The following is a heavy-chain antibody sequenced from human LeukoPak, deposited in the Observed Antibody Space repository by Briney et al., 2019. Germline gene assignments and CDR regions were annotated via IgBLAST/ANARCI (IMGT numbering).Heavy chain of an antibody. J-gene: IGHJ5*02. CDR2: IIKSGSHI. CDR1: GFTFSDYS. CDR3: ARGRGGDNSNWFDP. V-gene: IGHV3-21*01. Sequence: GGSLRLSCAASGFTFSDYSMNWVRQAPGKRLEWVSAIIKSGSHIYYADSVKGRFTISRDNANNSLYLQMTGLRAEDTAVYYCARGRGGDNSNWFDPWGPGTLVTVSS. D-gene: IGHD1-20*01.